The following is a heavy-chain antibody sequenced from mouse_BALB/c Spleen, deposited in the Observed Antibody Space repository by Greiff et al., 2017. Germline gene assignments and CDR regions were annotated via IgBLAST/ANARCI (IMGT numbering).Heavy chain of an antibody. Sequence: VQLQQTGPELVKPGASVKISCKASGYSFTDYIMLWVKQSHGKSLEWIGNINPYYGSTSYNLKFKGKATLTVDKSSSTAYMQLNSLTSGDSAVYCGGRDGWRDGDYAMDYWGQGTSVTVSS. D-gene: IGHD1-2*01. CDR2: INPYYGST. CDR3: GRDGWRDGDYAMDY. CDR1: GYSFTDYI. J-gene: IGHJ4*01. V-gene: IGHV1-39*01.